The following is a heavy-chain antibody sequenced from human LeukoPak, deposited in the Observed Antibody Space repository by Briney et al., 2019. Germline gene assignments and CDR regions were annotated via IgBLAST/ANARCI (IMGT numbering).Heavy chain of an antibody. CDR1: GFTVSTIY. CDR2: IYSGGNT. CDR3: AKELAAVAGLGGNYFDY. D-gene: IGHD6-19*01. Sequence: GGSLRLSCAASGFTVSTIYTTWVRQAPGKGLEWVSIIYSGGNTYYADSVKGRFTISRDNSKNTLYLQMNSLRAEDTAVYYCAKELAAVAGLGGNYFDYWGQGTLVTVSS. V-gene: IGHV3-66*01. J-gene: IGHJ4*02.